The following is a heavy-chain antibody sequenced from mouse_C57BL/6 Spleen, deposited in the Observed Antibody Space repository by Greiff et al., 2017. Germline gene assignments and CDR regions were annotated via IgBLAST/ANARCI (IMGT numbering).Heavy chain of an antibody. J-gene: IGHJ2*01. CDR1: GYTFTSYW. CDR3: ALSTVVEGGFDD. Sequence: QVQLQQPGAELVKPGASVTLSCKASGYTFTSYWMHWVKQRPGQGLEWIGMIHPNSGSTNYNEKFKSKATLTVDKSSSTAYMQLSSLTSEDSAVYYCALSTVVEGGFDDWGQGTTLTVSS. V-gene: IGHV1-64*01. D-gene: IGHD1-1*01. CDR2: IHPNSGST.